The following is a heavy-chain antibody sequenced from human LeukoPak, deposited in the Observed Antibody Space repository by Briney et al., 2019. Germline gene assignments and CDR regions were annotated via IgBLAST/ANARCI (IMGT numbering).Heavy chain of an antibody. CDR2: IYYSGST. D-gene: IGHD6-6*01. CDR1: GGSISSSSYY. Sequence: SETLSLTCTVSGGSISSSSYYWGWIRQPPGQGLEWLGSIYYSGSTYYNPSLKSRVTISVDTSKNQFSLKLSSVTAADTAVYYCARRRRYSSSSHFDYWGQGTLVTVSS. CDR3: ARRRRYSSSSHFDY. J-gene: IGHJ4*02. V-gene: IGHV4-39*01.